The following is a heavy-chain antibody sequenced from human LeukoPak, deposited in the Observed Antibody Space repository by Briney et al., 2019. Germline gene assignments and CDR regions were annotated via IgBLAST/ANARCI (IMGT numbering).Heavy chain of an antibody. V-gene: IGHV4-39*01. D-gene: IGHD6-13*01. CDR2: IYYSGST. CDR1: GGSISSSSYY. J-gene: IGHJ4*02. Sequence: SETLSLTCTVSGGSISSSSYYWGWIRQPPGKGLEWIGSIYYSGSTYYNPSLKSRVTISVDTSKNLFSLKLSSVTAADTAVYYCARQGSTTFDYWGQGTLVTVSS. CDR3: ARQGSTTFDY.